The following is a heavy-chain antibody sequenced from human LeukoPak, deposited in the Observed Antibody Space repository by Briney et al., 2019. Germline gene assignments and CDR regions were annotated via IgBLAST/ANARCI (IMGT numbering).Heavy chain of an antibody. CDR2: IYHSGST. J-gene: IGHJ4*02. Sequence: SETLSLTWTVSGYSISSGYNWGWIRQPPGKGLEWIGSIYHSGSTYYNPSLKRRVTISVDTSKNQFSLKLSSVSAADTAVYYCARGTAMDFKFDYWGQGTLVTVSS. CDR1: GYSISSGYN. V-gene: IGHV4-38-2*02. CDR3: ARGTAMDFKFDY. D-gene: IGHD5-18*01.